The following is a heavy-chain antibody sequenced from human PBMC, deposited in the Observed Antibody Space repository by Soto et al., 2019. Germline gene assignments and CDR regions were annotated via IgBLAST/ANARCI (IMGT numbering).Heavy chain of an antibody. CDR3: ARVRGGYYYTLDY. CDR1: GGSVSSGSYY. Sequence: ETLSLTCTVSGGSVSSGSYYWSWIRQPPGKGLEWIGYIYYSGSTNYNPSLKSRVTISVDTSKNQFSLKLSSVTAADTAVYYCARVRGGYYYTLDYWGQGTLVTVSS. V-gene: IGHV4-61*01. J-gene: IGHJ4*02. CDR2: IYYSGST. D-gene: IGHD3-22*01.